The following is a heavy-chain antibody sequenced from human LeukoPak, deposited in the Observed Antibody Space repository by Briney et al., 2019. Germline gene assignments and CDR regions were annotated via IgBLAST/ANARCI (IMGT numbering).Heavy chain of an antibody. CDR3: ARDGEGGYSYGSFDY. J-gene: IGHJ4*02. V-gene: IGHV1-18*01. CDR1: GYTFTNYG. D-gene: IGHD5-18*01. CDR2: ISAYNGNT. Sequence: ASVKVSCKASGYTFTNYGISWVRQAPGQGLEWMGWISAYNGNTNYAQKLQGRVTMTTDTSTSTAYMELRSLRSDDTAVYYCARDGEGGYSYGSFDYWGQGTLVTVSS.